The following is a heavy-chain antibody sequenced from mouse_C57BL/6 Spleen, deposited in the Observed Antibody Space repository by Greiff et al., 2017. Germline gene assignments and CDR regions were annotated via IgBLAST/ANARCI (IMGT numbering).Heavy chain of an antibody. CDR1: GYTFTNYW. CDR3: ARGFYYYGSSYDYAMDY. D-gene: IGHD1-1*01. V-gene: IGHV1-63*01. CDR2: IYPGGGYT. Sequence: VQLVESGAELVRPGTSVKMSCKASGYTFTNYWIGWAKQRPGHGLEWIGDIYPGGGYTNYNEKFKGKATLTADKSSSTAYMQFSSLTSEDSAIYYCARGFYYYGSSYDYAMDYWGQGTSVTVSS. J-gene: IGHJ4*01.